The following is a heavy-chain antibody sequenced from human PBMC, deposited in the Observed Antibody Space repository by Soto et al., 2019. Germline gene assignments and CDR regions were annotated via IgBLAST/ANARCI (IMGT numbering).Heavy chain of an antibody. CDR3: ARERVITMISYYGMDV. Sequence: PGGSLRLSCAVSGFTFSSYSMNRVRQAPGKGLEWVSSISSSSSYIYYADSVKGRFTISRDNAKNSLYLQMNSLRAEDTAVYYCARERVITMISYYGMDVWGQGTTVTVSS. CDR2: ISSSSSYI. J-gene: IGHJ6*02. CDR1: GFTFSSYS. D-gene: IGHD3-22*01. V-gene: IGHV3-21*01.